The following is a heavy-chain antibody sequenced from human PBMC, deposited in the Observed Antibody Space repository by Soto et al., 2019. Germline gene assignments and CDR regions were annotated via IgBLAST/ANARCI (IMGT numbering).Heavy chain of an antibody. V-gene: IGHV1-69*08. CDR2: IIPILGRA. CDR3: ARDQGRDSGYDFDY. D-gene: IGHD5-12*01. Sequence: QVQLVQSGAEVKKPGSSVKVSCKASGGTFSSYTIRWVRQAPGQGLEWMGRIIPILGRANYAQNFQGRVTISADKSTITAYMELSSLRSEDTAVYYGARDQGRDSGYDFDYWGQGPLVTVSS. CDR1: GGTFSSYT. J-gene: IGHJ4*02.